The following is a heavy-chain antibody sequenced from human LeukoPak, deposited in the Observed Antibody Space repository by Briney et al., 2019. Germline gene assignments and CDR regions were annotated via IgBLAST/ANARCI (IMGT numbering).Heavy chain of an antibody. Sequence: ASVKFSCKASGYTFASYGISWVRQGPGQGLEWMGWISAYNGNTNYAQKLQGRVTMTTDTSTSTAYMELRSLRSGDTAVYYCARDNDYGDYWGQGTLVTVSS. J-gene: IGHJ4*02. V-gene: IGHV1-18*01. D-gene: IGHD2-8*01. CDR1: GYTFASYG. CDR2: ISAYNGNT. CDR3: ARDNDYGDY.